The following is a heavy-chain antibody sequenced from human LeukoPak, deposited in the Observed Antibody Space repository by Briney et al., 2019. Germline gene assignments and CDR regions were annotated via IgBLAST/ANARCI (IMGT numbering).Heavy chain of an antibody. J-gene: IGHJ5*02. CDR3: ARETHDFWSGYSYNWFDP. D-gene: IGHD3-3*01. CDR2: ISFDGYNR. Sequence: PGRSLRLSCAASGFTFSSYGMHWVRQAPGKGLEWVGVISFDGYNRNYADSVKGRFTISRDNAKNSLYLQMNSLRAEDTAVYYCARETHDFWSGYSYNWFDPWGQGTLVTVSS. V-gene: IGHV3-30*03. CDR1: GFTFSSYG.